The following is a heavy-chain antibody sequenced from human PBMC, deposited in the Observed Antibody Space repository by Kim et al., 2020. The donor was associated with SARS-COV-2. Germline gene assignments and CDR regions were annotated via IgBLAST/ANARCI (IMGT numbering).Heavy chain of an antibody. CDR2: VYNSGTI. CDR1: GVSISTNYHY. V-gene: IGHV4-39*07. CDR3: ACNVGSTPDYYFDY. Sequence: SETLSLTCSVSGVSISTNYHYWGWVRQPPGKGLEWIGSVYNSGTIYSNPSLKSRVTISGDTSNNQFSLNMRSVTAADTAVYYCACNVGSTPDYYFDYWG. D-gene: IGHD1-26*01. J-gene: IGHJ4*01.